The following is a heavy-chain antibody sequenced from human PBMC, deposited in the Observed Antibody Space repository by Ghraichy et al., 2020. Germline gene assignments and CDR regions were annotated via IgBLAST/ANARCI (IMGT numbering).Heavy chain of an antibody. CDR1: GFTFSKYG. J-gene: IGHJ6*02. D-gene: IGHD2-21*02. CDR3: AKERDTSGYCSFRGDYYGMDV. Sequence: GGSLRLSCAVSGFTFSKYGMHWVRQAPGKGLEWVAVISYDGSNKYYADSGRFTISRDNSKNTLYLQMNFLRTEDTAVYYCAKERDTSGYCSFRGDYYGMDVWGQGTTVTVSS. V-gene: IGHV3-30*18. CDR2: ISYDGSNK.